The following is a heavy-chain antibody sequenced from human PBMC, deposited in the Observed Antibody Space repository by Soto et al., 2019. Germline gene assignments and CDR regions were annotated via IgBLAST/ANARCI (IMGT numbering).Heavy chain of an antibody. D-gene: IGHD1-20*01. CDR1: GFTFRIYK. J-gene: IGHJ4*02. Sequence: EVQLLESGGGLVQPGGSLRLSCVASGFTFRIYKMTWVRQAPGKGLEWVSVITGSGDYTNYADSVKGRFTISRDNSKNTLYLQMNSLRAEDTAVYFCARRITSSFDYWGQGTLVTVSS. V-gene: IGHV3-23*01. CDR3: ARRITSSFDY. CDR2: ITGSGDYT.